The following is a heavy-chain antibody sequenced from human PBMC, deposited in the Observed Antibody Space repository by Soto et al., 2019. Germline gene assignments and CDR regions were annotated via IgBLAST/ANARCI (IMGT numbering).Heavy chain of an antibody. CDR2: IKQDGSEK. CDR1: GFTFSSYW. J-gene: IGHJ4*02. CDR3: ARVETYGRYFFDC. Sequence: PGGSLRLSCASSGFTFSSYWMIWVRQAPGKGLEWVANIKQDGSEKYYVDSVKGRFTISRDNAKNSLYLQLNSLRAEDTAVYYCARVETYGRYFFDCWGQGTLVTVSS. D-gene: IGHD4-17*01. V-gene: IGHV3-7*04.